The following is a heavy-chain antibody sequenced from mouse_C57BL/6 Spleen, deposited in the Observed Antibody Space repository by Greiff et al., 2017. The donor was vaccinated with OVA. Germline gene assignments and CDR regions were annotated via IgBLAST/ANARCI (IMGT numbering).Heavy chain of an antibody. J-gene: IGHJ1*03. CDR1: GFTFSDYG. D-gene: IGHD1-1*01. V-gene: IGHV5-17*01. CDR2: ISSGSSTI. CDR3: AREGYYGSSYWYFDG. Sequence: EVKVVESGGGLVKPGGSLKLSCAASGFTFSDYGMHWVRQAPEKGLEWVAYISSGSSTIYYPDTVKGRFPISRDNATNTLFLQMTSLRSEDTAMYYCAREGYYGSSYWYFDGWGTGTTVTVSS.